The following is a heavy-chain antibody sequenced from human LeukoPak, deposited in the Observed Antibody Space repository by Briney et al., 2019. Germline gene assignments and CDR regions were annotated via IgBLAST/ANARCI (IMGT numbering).Heavy chain of an antibody. CDR2: IYSSGIT. J-gene: IGHJ4*02. CDR3: ARHLSSSWNFDY. Sequence: SETLSLTCTVSGGSISSHYWNWIRQPPGKGLEWIGYIYSSGITNYNPSLTSRLTISVDTSSNQFSLDLRSMTAADTAVYYCARHLSSSWNFDYWGRGTLVTVSS. CDR1: GGSISSHY. D-gene: IGHD6-13*01. V-gene: IGHV4-59*08.